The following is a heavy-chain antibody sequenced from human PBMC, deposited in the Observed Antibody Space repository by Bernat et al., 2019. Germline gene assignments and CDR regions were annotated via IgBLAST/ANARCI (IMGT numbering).Heavy chain of an antibody. Sequence: QVQLVQSGAEVKKPGSSVKVSCKASGGTFSSYAISWVRQAPGQGLEWMGGIIPIFGTANYAQKFQGRVTITGDTSASTAYMELSSLRSEDTAVYYCARVPVGYCSSTSCYEFDYWGQGTLVTVSS. CDR2: IIPIFGTA. J-gene: IGHJ4*02. CDR1: GGTFSSYA. D-gene: IGHD2-2*01. V-gene: IGHV1-69*06. CDR3: ARVPVGYCSSTSCYEFDY.